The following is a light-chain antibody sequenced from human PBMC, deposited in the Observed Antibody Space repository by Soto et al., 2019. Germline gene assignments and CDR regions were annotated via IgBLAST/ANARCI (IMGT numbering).Light chain of an antibody. CDR1: QSISNY. CDR2: AAS. J-gene: IGKJ4*01. V-gene: IGKV1-39*01. Sequence: DIPMTQSPSSLSASVGDRVTITCRASQSISNYLNWYQRKPGKAPEFLIYAASSLQSGVPSRFSDSGSGTDFTLTISSLQPEDFAPYYCQQSYSTPLTFGGGTKVEVK. CDR3: QQSYSTPLT.